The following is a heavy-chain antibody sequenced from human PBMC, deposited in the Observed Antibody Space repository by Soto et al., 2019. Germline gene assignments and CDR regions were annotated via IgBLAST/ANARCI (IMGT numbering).Heavy chain of an antibody. J-gene: IGHJ6*02. CDR1: GFTVSSNY. D-gene: IGHD2-8*02. CDR2: IYSGGST. CDR3: ARDPHHPASGLGGMDV. V-gene: IGHV3-53*01. Sequence: GGSLRLSCAASGFTVSSNYMSWVRKAPGTGLEWVSVIYSGGSTYYADSVKGRFTISRDNSKNTLYLQMNSLRAEDTAVYYCARDPHHPASGLGGMDVWGQGTTVTVS.